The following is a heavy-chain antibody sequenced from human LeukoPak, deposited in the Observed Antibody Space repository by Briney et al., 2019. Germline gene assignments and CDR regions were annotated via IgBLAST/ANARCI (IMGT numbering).Heavy chain of an antibody. CDR2: ISTSSSYI. J-gene: IGHJ4*02. V-gene: IGHV3-21*01. CDR3: ASSTSSYY. Sequence: GGSLRLSCAASGFTFSYYNMNWVRQAPGKGLEWVSSISTSSSYIYYTDSVKGRFTISRDNAKNSLYLQMNSLRAEDTAVYYCASSTSSYYWGQGTLVTVSS. CDR1: GFTFSYYN.